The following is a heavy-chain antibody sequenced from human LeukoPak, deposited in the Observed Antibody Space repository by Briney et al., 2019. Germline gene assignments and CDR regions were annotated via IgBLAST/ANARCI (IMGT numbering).Heavy chain of an antibody. CDR3: AKGSHQRGLYYFDY. D-gene: IGHD1-1*01. Sequence: GGPLRLSCAASGFTFGSYAMSWVRQAPGKGLEWVSAISGSGGSTYYADSVKGRFTISRDNSKNTLYLQMNSLRAEDTAIYYCAKGSHQRGLYYFDYWGQGTLVTVSS. CDR2: ISGSGGST. J-gene: IGHJ4*02. V-gene: IGHV3-23*01. CDR1: GFTFGSYA.